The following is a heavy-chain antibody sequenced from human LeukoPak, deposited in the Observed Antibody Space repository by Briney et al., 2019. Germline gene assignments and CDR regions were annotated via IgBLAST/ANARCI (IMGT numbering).Heavy chain of an antibody. V-gene: IGHV4-34*01. Sequence: PSETLSLTCAVYGGSFSGYYWSWIRQPPGKGLEWIGEINHSGSTNYNPSLKSRVTISVDTSKNQFSLKLSSVTAADTAVYYCARSITEDSDPWGQGTLVTVSS. CDR1: GGSFSGYY. J-gene: IGHJ5*02. CDR3: ARSITEDSDP. D-gene: IGHD1-20*01. CDR2: INHSGST.